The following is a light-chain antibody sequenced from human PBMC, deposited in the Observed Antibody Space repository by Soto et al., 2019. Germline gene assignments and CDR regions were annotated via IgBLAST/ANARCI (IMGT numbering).Light chain of an antibody. Sequence: QSVLTQPPSVSGSPGQSVTITCTRTSSDVGSYNRVSRYQQPPGTAPKLIIYEVSNRPSGVPDRFSGSKSGNTASLTISGLQSEDEADYYCSSDTSGTRVIFGGGTKLTVL. CDR2: EVS. CDR1: SSDVGSYNR. CDR3: SSDTSGTRVI. J-gene: IGLJ2*01. V-gene: IGLV2-18*02.